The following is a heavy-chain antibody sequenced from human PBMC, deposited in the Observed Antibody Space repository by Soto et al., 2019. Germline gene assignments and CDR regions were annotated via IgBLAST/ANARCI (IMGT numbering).Heavy chain of an antibody. CDR3: AGASNFNYAFEY. CDR1: GFTVKGNY. J-gene: IGHJ4*02. CDR2: IFSGGMT. Sequence: GGSLRLSCAPSGFTVKGNYVGWARQASGKEVEWVSIIFSGGMTYYADSVKGRFTISKDISKNTLSLQMNSLRADDTAVYFCAGASNFNYAFEYWGLGTPVTVSS. D-gene: IGHD1-7*01. V-gene: IGHV3-53*01.